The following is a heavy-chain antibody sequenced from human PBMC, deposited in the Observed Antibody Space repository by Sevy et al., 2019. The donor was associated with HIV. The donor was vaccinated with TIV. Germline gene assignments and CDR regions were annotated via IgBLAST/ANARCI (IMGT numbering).Heavy chain of an antibody. D-gene: IGHD4-17*01. J-gene: IGHJ4*02. CDR1: GFTFSSYE. CDR2: ISNSGTTI. Sequence: GGSLRLSCAASGFTFSSYEMNWVRQAPGKGLEWVSYISNSGTTISYSDSVKGRFTMSRDNARNSLHLQMNSLRAEDTAVYYCARDLPPSATTVAHFDCWGQGTLVTVSS. CDR3: ARDLPPSATTVAHFDC. V-gene: IGHV3-48*03.